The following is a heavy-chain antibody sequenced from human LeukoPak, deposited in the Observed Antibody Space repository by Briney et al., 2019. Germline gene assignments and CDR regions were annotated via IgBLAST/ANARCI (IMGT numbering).Heavy chain of an antibody. Sequence: GESLKISCKGSGYSFSTYWIAWVRQMPGKGLEWMGIIYPGDSDTRYNPSFQGRVTISADKSISTAYLQWSSLKASDTAIYYCARRGQRDWFDPWGQGTLVTVSS. CDR1: GYSFSTYW. V-gene: IGHV5-51*01. CDR3: ARRGQRDWFDP. J-gene: IGHJ5*02. CDR2: IYPGDSDT. D-gene: IGHD6-25*01.